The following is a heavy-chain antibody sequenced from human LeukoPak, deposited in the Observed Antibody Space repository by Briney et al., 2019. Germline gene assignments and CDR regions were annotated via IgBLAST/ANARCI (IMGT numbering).Heavy chain of an antibody. CDR3: AREEILKYYDSSGYYNWFDP. CDR1: GYTFTGYY. Sequence: GASVKVSCKASGYTFTGYYMHWVRQAPGQGLEWMGWINPNSGGTNYAQKFQGRVTMTRDTSISTAYMELSRLRSEDTAVYYCAREEILKYYDSSGYYNWFDPWGQGTLVTVSS. CDR2: INPNSGGT. J-gene: IGHJ5*02. D-gene: IGHD3-22*01. V-gene: IGHV1-2*02.